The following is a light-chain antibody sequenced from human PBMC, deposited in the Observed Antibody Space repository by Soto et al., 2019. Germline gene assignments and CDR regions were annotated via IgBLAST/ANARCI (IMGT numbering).Light chain of an antibody. Sequence: AVQLTLSPSSLSASVVDRVTMSCRASQGIGNALAWYQQKPGKAPKVLIYDASSLKSGVPSRFSGSGSGTEFTLTITSLQPDDFATYYCQQYNSFPWTFGQGTKVDNK. CDR3: QQYNSFPWT. J-gene: IGKJ1*01. CDR1: QGIGNA. V-gene: IGKV1-13*02. CDR2: DAS.